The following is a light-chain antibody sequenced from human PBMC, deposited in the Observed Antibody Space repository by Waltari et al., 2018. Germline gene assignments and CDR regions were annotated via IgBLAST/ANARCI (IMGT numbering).Light chain of an antibody. Sequence: DIQMTQSPSTLSASVGDRVTITCRASQSISSWWVCYQQKPGKVPKLLIDDASSLESGVPSRFSGSGSGTEFTLTISSLQPDDFATYYCQQYNSYSWTFGQGTKVEIK. V-gene: IGKV1-5*01. CDR3: QQYNSYSWT. CDR1: QSISSW. CDR2: DAS. J-gene: IGKJ1*01.